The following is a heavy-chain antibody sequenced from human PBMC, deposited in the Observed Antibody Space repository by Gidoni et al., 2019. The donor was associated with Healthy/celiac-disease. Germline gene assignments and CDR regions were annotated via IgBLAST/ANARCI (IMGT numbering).Heavy chain of an antibody. CDR3: ARQLPYYYDSSGPGNWFDP. CDR2: IIPIFGTA. Sequence: MGGIIPIFGTANYAQKFQGRVTITADESTSTAYMELSSLRSEDTAVYYCARQLPYYYDSSGPGNWFDPWGQGTLVTVSS. J-gene: IGHJ5*02. V-gene: IGHV1-69*01. D-gene: IGHD3-22*01.